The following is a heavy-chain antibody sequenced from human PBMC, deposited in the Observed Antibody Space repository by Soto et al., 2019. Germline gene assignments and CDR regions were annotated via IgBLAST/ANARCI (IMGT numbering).Heavy chain of an antibody. Sequence: GASVKVSCKASGYTFTGYYMHWVRQAPGQGLEWMGWINPNSGGTNYAQKFQGWVTMTRDTSISTAYMELSRLRSDDTAVYYCARMKVVGATNWFDPWGQGTLVTVSS. CDR3: ARMKVVGATNWFDP. J-gene: IGHJ5*02. D-gene: IGHD1-26*01. CDR1: GYTFTGYY. V-gene: IGHV1-2*04. CDR2: INPNSGGT.